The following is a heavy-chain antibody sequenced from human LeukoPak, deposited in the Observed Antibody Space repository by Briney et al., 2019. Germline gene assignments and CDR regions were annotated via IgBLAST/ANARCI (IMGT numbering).Heavy chain of an antibody. J-gene: IGHJ4*02. V-gene: IGHV3-33*06. Sequence: GGSLRLSCAASGFTFSQFGMHWVRQAPGKGLEWVAIIWADESKQYYADSVKGRFTISRDNSKNTLYLQMNSLRAEDTAVYYCAKDILWFGELFPHFFDYWGQGTLVTVSS. CDR2: IWADESKQ. CDR3: AKDILWFGELFPHFFDY. D-gene: IGHD3-10*01. CDR1: GFTFSQFG.